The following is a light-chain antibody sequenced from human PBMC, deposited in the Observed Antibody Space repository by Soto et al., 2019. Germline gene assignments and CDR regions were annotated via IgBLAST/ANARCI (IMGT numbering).Light chain of an antibody. V-gene: IGKV2-30*01. Sequence: DVVMTQSPLSLPGTLGQPASISCRSSQSLVYSDGHPYLSWFQQRPGHSPRRLIYKVSNRDSGVPDRFSGSGSGTDFTLKISRVEAEDVGVYYCMQNTHWPVTVGQGTKVDSK. CDR3: MQNTHWPVT. CDR1: QSLVYSDGHPY. CDR2: KVS. J-gene: IGKJ1*01.